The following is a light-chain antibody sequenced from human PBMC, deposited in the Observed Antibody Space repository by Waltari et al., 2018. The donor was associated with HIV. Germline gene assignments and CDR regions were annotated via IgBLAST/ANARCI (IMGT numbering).Light chain of an antibody. Sequence: DFVMTQSPLSLSVTPGEPASISCRSSQSLLHSNGYNFLDWYLQKPGQSPQLLIYLGSNRASGVPDRFSDSGSGTDFTLKISRVEADDVGVYYCMQALQTPWTFGQGTKVEIK. CDR2: LGS. J-gene: IGKJ1*01. V-gene: IGKV2-28*01. CDR1: QSLLHSNGYNF. CDR3: MQALQTPWT.